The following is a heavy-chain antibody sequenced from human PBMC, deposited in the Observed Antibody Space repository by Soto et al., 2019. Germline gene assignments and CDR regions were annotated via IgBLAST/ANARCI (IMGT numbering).Heavy chain of an antibody. D-gene: IGHD6-13*01. CDR1: GYTFTAYY. Sequence: QVQLVQSGAEVKKPGASVKVSCKASGYTFTAYYMHWVRQAPGQGLEWMGWINPNSGGTNLAQKFQGRVTMTRDTSISTAYMELSSLRSDDTAVYYCVRDGSSWLDYWGQGTLVTVSS. V-gene: IGHV1-2*02. CDR3: VRDGSSWLDY. J-gene: IGHJ4*02. CDR2: INPNSGGT.